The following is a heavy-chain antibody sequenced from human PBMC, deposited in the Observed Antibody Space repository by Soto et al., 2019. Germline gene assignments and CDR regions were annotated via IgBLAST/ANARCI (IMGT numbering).Heavy chain of an antibody. V-gene: IGHV3-15*07. CDR1: SVSNAW. D-gene: IGHD6-19*01. Sequence: SVSNAWMNWVRQAPGQGLVWDGRIKSKTDGGTTDYAAPVKGRFTISRDDSKNTLYLQMNSLKTEDTAVYYCTTDGQWLVDDFDYLGQGTLVTVSS. CDR3: TTDGQWLVDDFDY. J-gene: IGHJ4*02. CDR2: IKSKTDGGTT.